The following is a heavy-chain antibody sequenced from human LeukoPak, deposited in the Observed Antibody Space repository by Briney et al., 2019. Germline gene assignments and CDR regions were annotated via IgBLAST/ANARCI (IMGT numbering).Heavy chain of an antibody. CDR3: ARDRGIAARLLDP. J-gene: IGHJ5*02. CDR2: IIPIFGTA. D-gene: IGHD6-6*01. CDR1: GGTFSSYA. V-gene: IGHV1-69*13. Sequence: SVKVSCKASGGTFSSYAISWVRQAPGQGLEWMGGIIPIFGTANYAQKFQGRVTITADESTSTAYMELSSLRSEDTAVYYCARDRGIAARLLDPWGQGTLVTVSS.